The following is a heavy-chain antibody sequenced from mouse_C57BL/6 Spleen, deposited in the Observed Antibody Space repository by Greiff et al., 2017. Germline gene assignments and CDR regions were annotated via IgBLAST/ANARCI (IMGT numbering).Heavy chain of an antibody. CDR3: ARCWDGYYEGFDY. Sequence: VQLQQSGAELVKPGASVKLSCTASGFNIKDYYMHWVKQRTEQGLEWIGRIDPEDGETKYAPKFPGKATITADTSSNTAYLQLSSLTSEDTAVYYCARCWDGYYEGFDYWGQGTTLTVSS. V-gene: IGHV14-2*01. J-gene: IGHJ2*01. CDR1: GFNIKDYY. CDR2: IDPEDGET. D-gene: IGHD2-3*01.